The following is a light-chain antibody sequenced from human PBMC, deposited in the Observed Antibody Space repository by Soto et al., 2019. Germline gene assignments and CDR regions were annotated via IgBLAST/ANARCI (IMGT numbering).Light chain of an antibody. Sequence: QPALTQPPSASETPGQRVTISCSGSRSSIGSNTVNWYQHLPGTAPKLLIYSNNHRPSGVPDRFSASKTGASASLAISGLQSEDEGDYYCAAWDASLGGFYVFGTGTKVTVL. V-gene: IGLV1-44*01. CDR3: AAWDASLGGFYV. J-gene: IGLJ1*01. CDR2: SNN. CDR1: RSSIGSNT.